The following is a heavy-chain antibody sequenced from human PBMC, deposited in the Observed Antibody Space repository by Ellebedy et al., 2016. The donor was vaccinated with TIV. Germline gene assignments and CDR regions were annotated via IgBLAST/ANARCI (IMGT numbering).Heavy chain of an antibody. V-gene: IGHV3-43D*03. Sequence: GESLKISXAASGFTFDDYAMHWVRQVPGKGLEWVSLISWDGGNTIYADSVRGRFTISRDNSKNSLFLQMNSLRVEDTAVYYCGRVNRRRAFGIWGQGTKVTVS. CDR1: GFTFDDYA. CDR3: GRVNRRRAFGI. J-gene: IGHJ3*02. CDR2: ISWDGGNT.